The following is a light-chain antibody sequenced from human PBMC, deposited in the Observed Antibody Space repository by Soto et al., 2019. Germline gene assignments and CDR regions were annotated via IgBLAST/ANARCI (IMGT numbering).Light chain of an antibody. J-gene: IGKJ1*01. V-gene: IGKV3D-20*01. CDR1: QSVSSRY. CDR3: PQYGNLPPYT. Sequence: EIVLTQSPATLSLSPGDRATLSCRASQSVSSRYLAWYQQKPGLAPRLLIYDASSRATGILDRFSGSVSGTDLTITIRRLETEDFAMYYCPQYGNLPPYTVDQVTNVEIK. CDR2: DAS.